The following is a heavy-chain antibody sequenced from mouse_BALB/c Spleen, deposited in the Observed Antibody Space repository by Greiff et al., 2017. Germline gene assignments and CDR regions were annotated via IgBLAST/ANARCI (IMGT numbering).Heavy chain of an antibody. CDR2: ISSGGSYT. J-gene: IGHJ4*01. Sequence: EVMLVESGGGLVKPGGSLKLSCAASGFTFSSYAMSWVRQSPEKRLEWVAEISSGGSYTYYPDTVTGRFTISRDNAKNTLYLEMSSLRSEDTAMYYCARDRGRYYAMDYWGQGTSVTVSS. V-gene: IGHV5-9-4*01. CDR1: GFTFSSYA. CDR3: ARDRGRYYAMDY. D-gene: IGHD3-1*01.